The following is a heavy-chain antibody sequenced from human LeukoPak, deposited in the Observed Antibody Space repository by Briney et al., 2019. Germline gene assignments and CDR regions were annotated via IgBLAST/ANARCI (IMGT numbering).Heavy chain of an antibody. V-gene: IGHV3-74*01. J-gene: IGHJ4*02. D-gene: IGHD2-8*01. CDR3: ARNGPFAY. CDR2: ISPDGTDT. CDR1: GFPFSNYW. Sequence: GGSLRLSCVASGFPFSNYWMHWVRQAPGKGLVWVSRISPDGTDTNYADSVKGRFAISRDNAKNTVYLQMTSLRAEDTAVYYCARNGPFAYWGQGSLVTVSS.